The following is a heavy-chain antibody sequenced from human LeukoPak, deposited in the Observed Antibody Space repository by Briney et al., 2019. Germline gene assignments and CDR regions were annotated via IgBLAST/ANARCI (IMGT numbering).Heavy chain of an antibody. CDR1: GGSTSSYY. V-gene: IGHV4-59*01. CDR3: AGVGSRYYDSSGYYSNWFDP. J-gene: IGHJ5*02. D-gene: IGHD3-22*01. CDR2: IYYSGST. Sequence: SETLSLTCTVSGGSTSSYYWSWIRQPPGKGLEWIGYIYYSGSTNYNPSLKSRVTISVDTSKNQCSLKLSSVTAADTAVYYCAGVGSRYYDSSGYYSNWFDPWGQGTLVTVSS.